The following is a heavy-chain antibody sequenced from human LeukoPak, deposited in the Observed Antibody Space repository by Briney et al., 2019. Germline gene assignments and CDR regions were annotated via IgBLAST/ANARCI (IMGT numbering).Heavy chain of an antibody. CDR2: IYPNSGGT. CDR1: GYTFTGYY. V-gene: IGHV1-2*02. J-gene: IGHJ4*02. D-gene: IGHD4-17*01. CDR3: ARVDTVTSVIDY. Sequence: GASVKVSCKASGYTFTGYYMHWVRQAPGQGLEWMGWIYPNSGGTNYAQKFQGRVTVTRDTSISTAYMELSRLRSDDTAVYYCARVDTVTSVIDYWGQGTLVTVSS.